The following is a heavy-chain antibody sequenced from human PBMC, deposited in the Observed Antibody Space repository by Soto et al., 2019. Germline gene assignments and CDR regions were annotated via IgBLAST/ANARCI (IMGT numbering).Heavy chain of an antibody. V-gene: IGHV4-30-4*01. Sequence: PSETLSLTCTVSGGSISSGDYYWSWIRQPPGKGLEWIGYIYYSGSTYYNPSLKSRVTISVDTSKNQFSLKLSSVTAADTAVYYCARERRSYDSSGYYYYYYGMDVWGQGTTVTVSS. CDR1: GGSISSGDYY. CDR3: ARERRSYDSSGYYYYYYGMDV. J-gene: IGHJ6*02. D-gene: IGHD3-22*01. CDR2: IYYSGST.